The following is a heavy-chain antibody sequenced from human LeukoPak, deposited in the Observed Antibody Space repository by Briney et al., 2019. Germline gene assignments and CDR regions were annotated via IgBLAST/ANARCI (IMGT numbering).Heavy chain of an antibody. D-gene: IGHD3-10*01. CDR3: ASRGYGSGTNDAFDI. V-gene: IGHV3-21*01. CDR1: GFTFSSYS. Sequence: GGSLRLSCAASGFTFSSYSMNWVRQAPGKGLEWVSSISSSSSYIYYADSVKGRFTISRDNAKNSLYLQMNSLRAEDTAVYYCASRGYGSGTNDAFDIWGQGTMVTVSS. J-gene: IGHJ3*02. CDR2: ISSSSSYI.